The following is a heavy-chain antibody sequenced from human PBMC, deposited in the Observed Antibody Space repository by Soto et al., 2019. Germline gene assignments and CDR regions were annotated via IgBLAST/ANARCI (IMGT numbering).Heavy chain of an antibody. CDR2: INSDGSST. D-gene: IGHD3-3*02. CDR3: ARHLAGNRDY. CDR1: GFTFSSYW. V-gene: IGHV3-74*01. J-gene: IGHJ4*02. Sequence: EVQLVESGGGLVQPGGSLRLSSAASGFTFSSYWMHWVRQAPGQGLVWVSRINSDGSSTSYADSVKGRFTISRDNAKNTLYLQMNSLRAEDTAVYYCARHLAGNRDYWGRGPLVTVSS.